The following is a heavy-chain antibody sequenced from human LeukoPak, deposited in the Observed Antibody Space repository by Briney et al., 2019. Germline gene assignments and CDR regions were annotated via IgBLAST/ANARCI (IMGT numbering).Heavy chain of an antibody. J-gene: IGHJ6*03. D-gene: IGHD3-16*01. V-gene: IGHV3-30*18. CDR2: ISYDGSNK. CDR1: RFTFSSYG. Sequence: GSLRLYCAASRFTFSSYGTHWVRQAPDKGLEWVAVISYDGSNKYYADSVKGRFTISRDNSKNTLYLQMNSLRAEDTAVYHCAKVRGEFRAYYYYMDVWGKGTTVTVSS. CDR3: AKVRGEFRAYYYYMDV.